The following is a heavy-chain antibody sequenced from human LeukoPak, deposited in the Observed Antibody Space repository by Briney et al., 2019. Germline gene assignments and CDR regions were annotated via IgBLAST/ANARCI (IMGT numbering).Heavy chain of an antibody. V-gene: IGHV4-4*07. CDR1: GGSISDYY. J-gene: IGHJ3*02. D-gene: IGHD1-1*01. CDR3: ARGPGPLQLERLEAFDI. CDR2: IYTSGTT. Sequence: SETLSLTCTVSGGSISDYYWSCIRQPAGKGLEWIGRIYTSGTTNYNPSLKSRVTMSVDTSKKQFYLDLSSVTAADTAVYYCARGPGPLQLERLEAFDIWGQGTMVTVSS.